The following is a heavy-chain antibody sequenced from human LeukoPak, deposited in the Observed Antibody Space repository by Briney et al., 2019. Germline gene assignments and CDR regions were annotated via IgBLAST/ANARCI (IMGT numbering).Heavy chain of an antibody. Sequence: PGGSLRLSCAASGFTFSSYSMNWVRQAPGKGLEWVSSISSSSSYIYYADSVKGRFTISRDNAKNSLYLQMNSLRAEDTAVYYCARDPPEDIKSHDYVGSWGQGTLVTASP. D-gene: IGHD1-14*01. CDR1: GFTFSSYS. CDR2: ISSSSSYI. V-gene: IGHV3-21*01. J-gene: IGHJ4*02. CDR3: ARDPPEDIKSHDYVGS.